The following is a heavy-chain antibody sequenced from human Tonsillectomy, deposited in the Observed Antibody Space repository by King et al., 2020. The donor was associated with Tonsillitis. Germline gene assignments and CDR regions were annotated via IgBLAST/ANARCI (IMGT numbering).Heavy chain of an antibody. CDR1: GGTFSSYS. CDR3: ARIPFVRRGPGRYYYYYGMDV. D-gene: IGHD3-9*01. Sequence: VQLVESGAEVKKPGSSVKVSCKASGGTFSSYSISWVRQAPGQGLEWMGGIIPIFGTANYAQKFQGRVTITADESTRTAYMELSSLRSEDTAVFYCARIPFVRRGPGRYYYYYGMDVWGQGTTVTVSS. CDR2: IIPIFGTA. J-gene: IGHJ6*02. V-gene: IGHV1-69*01.